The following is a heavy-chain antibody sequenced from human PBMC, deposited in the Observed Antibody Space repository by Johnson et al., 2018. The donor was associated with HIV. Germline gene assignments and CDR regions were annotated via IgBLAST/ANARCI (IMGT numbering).Heavy chain of an antibody. V-gene: IGHV3-9*01. Sequence: EVQLVESGGGLVQPGRSLRLSCAASGFTFHDYGMHWVRQAPGKGLEWVSGISWNSGTIDYADSVKGRFTISRDNAKKSLYVQMNSLRAEDTAVYYCAKDRSAHMTMLLEVVADAFDIWGQGTMVTVSS. CDR2: ISWNSGTI. CDR3: AKDRSAHMTMLLEVVADAFDI. D-gene: IGHD4/OR15-4a*01. J-gene: IGHJ3*02. CDR1: GFTFHDYG.